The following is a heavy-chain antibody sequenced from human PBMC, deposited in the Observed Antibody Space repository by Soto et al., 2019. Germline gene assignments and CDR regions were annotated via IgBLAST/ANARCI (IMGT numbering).Heavy chain of an antibody. D-gene: IGHD3-22*01. CDR3: AREFDNSGRLDY. V-gene: IGHV3-30-3*01. CDR2: ISYDGSNK. Sequence: GGSLRLSCAASGFAFSSYAMHWVRQAPGKGLEWVAVISYDGSNKYYADSVKGRFTISRDNSKEMLHLQMNSLRAEDTTVYYCAREFDNSGRLDYWGQGTLVTVSS. J-gene: IGHJ4*02. CDR1: GFAFSSYA.